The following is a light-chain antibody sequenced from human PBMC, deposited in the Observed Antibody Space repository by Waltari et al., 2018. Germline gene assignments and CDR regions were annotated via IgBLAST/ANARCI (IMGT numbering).Light chain of an antibody. CDR1: SSDVGVYEY. J-gene: IGLJ1*01. CDR3: CSYAGSSTLDV. V-gene: IGLV2-23*02. CDR2: DVT. Sequence: QSALTQPASVSGSPGQSITIPCPGTSSDVGVYEYVSWYQQHPGKAPKLMIYDVTKRPSGVSNRFSGSKSGNTASLTISGLQAEDEADYYCCSYAGSSTLDVFGTGTKVTVL.